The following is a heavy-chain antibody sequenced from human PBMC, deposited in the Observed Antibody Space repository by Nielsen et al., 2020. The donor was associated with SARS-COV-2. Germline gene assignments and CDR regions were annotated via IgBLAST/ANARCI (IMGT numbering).Heavy chain of an antibody. CDR1: GFTVSSNY. CDR2: IYSGGST. CDR3: ARDQGELSFDY. V-gene: IGHV3-53*01. D-gene: IGHD1-26*01. J-gene: IGHJ4*02. Sequence: GESLKISCAASGFTVSSNYMSWVRQAPGKGLEWVSVIYSGGSTYYADSVKGRFTISRDNSKNTLYLQMNSLRAEDTAVYYCARDQGELSFDYWGQGTLVTVSS.